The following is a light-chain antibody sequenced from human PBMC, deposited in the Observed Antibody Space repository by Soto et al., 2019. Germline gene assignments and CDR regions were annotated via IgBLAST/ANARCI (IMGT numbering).Light chain of an antibody. CDR2: GNS. CDR3: QSYDTSLGGWV. V-gene: IGLV1-40*01. CDR1: RSNLGAGYD. J-gene: IGLJ3*02. Sequence: QSVVTQPPSVSGAPGQRVTISCAGGRSNLGAGYDVHWYQHLPGTTPKLLIFGNSNRPSGVPDRFSGSKSGTSASLAITGLQAEDEADYYCQSYDTSLGGWVFGGGTQLTVL.